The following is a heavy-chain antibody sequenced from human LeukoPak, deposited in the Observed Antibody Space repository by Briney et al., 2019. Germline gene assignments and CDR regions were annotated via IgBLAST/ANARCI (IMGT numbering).Heavy chain of an antibody. CDR1: GYTFTGYY. Sequence: GASVKVSCKASGYTFTGYYMHWMRQAPGQGPEWMGWINPNSGGTNYAQKFQGWVTMTRDTSISTAYMELSRLRSDDTAVYYCARAGGAVAGKDYWGQGTLVTVSS. CDR3: ARAGGAVAGKDY. D-gene: IGHD6-19*01. J-gene: IGHJ4*02. V-gene: IGHV1-2*04. CDR2: INPNSGGT.